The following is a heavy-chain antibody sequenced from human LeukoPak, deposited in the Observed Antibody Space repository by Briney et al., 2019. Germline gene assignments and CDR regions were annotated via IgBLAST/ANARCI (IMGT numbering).Heavy chain of an antibody. D-gene: IGHD1-14*01. V-gene: IGHV3-53*01. Sequence: GGSLRLSCAASGFTVSSNYMSWVRQAPGKGLEWVSVIYSGGSTYYADSVKGRFTLSRDNSKNTLYLQMNSLRAEDTAVYYCARGTTIRRGYYFDYWGQGILVTVSS. CDR3: ARGTTIRRGYYFDY. J-gene: IGHJ4*02. CDR1: GFTVSSNY. CDR2: IYSGGST.